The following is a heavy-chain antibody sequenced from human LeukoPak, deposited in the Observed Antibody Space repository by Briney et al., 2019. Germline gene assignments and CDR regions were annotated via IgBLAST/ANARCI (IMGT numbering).Heavy chain of an antibody. V-gene: IGHV4-39*07. CDR1: GGSISSSSYY. CDR2: IYYSGST. CDR3: AREPWGPNGRKGMDV. D-gene: IGHD7-27*01. J-gene: IGHJ6*03. Sequence: PSETLSLTCTVSGGSISSSSYYWGWIRQPPGKGLEWIGSIYYSGSTYYNPSLKSRVTISVDTSKNQFSLKLSSVTAADAAVYYCAREPWGPNGRKGMDVWGKGTTVTVSS.